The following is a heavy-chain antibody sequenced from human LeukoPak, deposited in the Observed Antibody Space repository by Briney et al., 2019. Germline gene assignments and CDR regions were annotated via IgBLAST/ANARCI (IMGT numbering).Heavy chain of an antibody. V-gene: IGHV1-2*02. Sequence: ASVKVSCKASGYTFTGYYMHWVRQAPGQGLEWMGWINPNSGGTNYAQKFQGRVTMTRDTSISTAYMELRSLRSDDTAVYYCARRGDSSGYYYAGDYWGQGTLVTVSS. CDR3: ARRGDSSGYYYAGDY. CDR2: INPNSGGT. J-gene: IGHJ4*02. CDR1: GYTFTGYY. D-gene: IGHD3-22*01.